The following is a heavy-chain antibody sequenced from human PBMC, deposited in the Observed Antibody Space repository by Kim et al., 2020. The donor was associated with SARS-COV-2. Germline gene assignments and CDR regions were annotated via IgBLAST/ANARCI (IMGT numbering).Heavy chain of an antibody. J-gene: IGHJ6*02. V-gene: IGHV4-59*13. CDR2: IYYSGST. CDR3: AASTSCYDCSNRYYYYGMDV. CDR1: GGSISSYY. D-gene: IGHD2-2*01. Sequence: SETLSLTCTVSGGSISSYYWSWIRQPPGKGLEWIGYIYYSGSTNYNPSLKSRVTISVDTSKNQFSLKLSSVTAADTAVYYCAASTSCYDCSNRYYYYGMDVWGQGTTVTISS.